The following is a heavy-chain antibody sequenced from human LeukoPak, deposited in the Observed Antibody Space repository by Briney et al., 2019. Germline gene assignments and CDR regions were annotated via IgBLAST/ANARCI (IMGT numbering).Heavy chain of an antibody. V-gene: IGHV3-23*01. CDR1: GFTFSSYA. Sequence: GGSLRLSCAASGFTFSSYAMSWVRQAPGKGLEWVSGISGSGGTTYYADSVKGRFTISRDNSKNTLYLQMNSLRAEDTAVYYCASPSWSGYYYYFDYWGQGTLVTVSS. J-gene: IGHJ4*02. CDR3: ASPSWSGYYYYFDY. D-gene: IGHD3-3*01. CDR2: ISGSGGTT.